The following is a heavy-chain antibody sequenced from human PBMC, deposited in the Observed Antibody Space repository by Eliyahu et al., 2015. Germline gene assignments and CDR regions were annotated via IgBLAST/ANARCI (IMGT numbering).Heavy chain of an antibody. Sequence: QVQLQESGPGLVKPSETLSLTCXVSXGSXSSYYWSWIRQXPGXGXEWIGYIYDSGSTNYNPSLKSRVTISVDTSKNQFSLKLSSVTAADTAVYYCARGDYYGSGSYYGVGYFDYWGQGTLVTVSS. V-gene: IGHV4-59*01. CDR3: ARGDYYGSGSYYGVGYFDY. CDR2: IYDSGST. D-gene: IGHD3-10*01. J-gene: IGHJ4*02. CDR1: XGSXSSYY.